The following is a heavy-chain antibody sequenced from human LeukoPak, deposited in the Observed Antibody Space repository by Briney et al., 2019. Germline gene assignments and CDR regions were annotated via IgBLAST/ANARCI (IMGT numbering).Heavy chain of an antibody. CDR3: AREFYSSSRYWFDP. Sequence: ASVKVSCKASGYSFTSYAMNWVRQAPGQGLEWMGWINTNTGNPTYAQGFTGRFVFSLDTSVSTAYLQISSLKAEDTAVYYCAREFYSSSRYWFDPWGQGTLVTVS. J-gene: IGHJ5*02. CDR1: GYSFTSYA. CDR2: INTNTGNP. D-gene: IGHD6-13*01. V-gene: IGHV7-4-1*02.